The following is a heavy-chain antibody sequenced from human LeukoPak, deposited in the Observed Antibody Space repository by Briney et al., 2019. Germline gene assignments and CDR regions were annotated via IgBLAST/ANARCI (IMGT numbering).Heavy chain of an antibody. CDR2: IYYSGST. V-gene: IGHV4-39*07. D-gene: IGHD1-7*01. CDR3: ARGRGTYNWNYGSARSWFDP. CDR1: GGSISSSSYY. Sequence: PSETLSLTCTVSGGSISSSSYYWGWIRQPPGKGLEWIGSIYYSGSTYYNPSLKSRVTISVDTSKNQFSLRLSSVTAADTAVYYCARGRGTYNWNYGSARSWFDPWGQGTLVTVSS. J-gene: IGHJ5*02.